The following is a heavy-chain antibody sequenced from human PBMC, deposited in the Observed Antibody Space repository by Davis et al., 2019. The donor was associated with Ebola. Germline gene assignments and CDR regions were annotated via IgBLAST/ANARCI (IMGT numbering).Heavy chain of an antibody. CDR2: IWYDGSNK. J-gene: IGHJ4*02. CDR3: AKNPKYGDYRYADF. D-gene: IGHD4-17*01. Sequence: GGSLRLSCAASGFTFSSYGMHWVRQAPGKGLEWVAVIWYDGSNKYYADSVKGRFTISRDNSKNTLYLQMYSLRAEDTAVYYCAKNPKYGDYRYADFWGQGALVTVSS. V-gene: IGHV3-33*03. CDR1: GFTFSSYG.